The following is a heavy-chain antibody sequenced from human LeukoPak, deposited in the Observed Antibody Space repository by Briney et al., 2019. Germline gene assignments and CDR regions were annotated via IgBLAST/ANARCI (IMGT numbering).Heavy chain of an antibody. D-gene: IGHD4-17*01. Sequence: ASVRVSCKASGYTFTSYDINWVRQAPGQGLEGMGWMNPNSGNTGYAQKFQGRVTMTRNTSISTAYMELSSLRSEDTAVYYCARGGKTTYGMDVWGQGTTVTVSS. J-gene: IGHJ6*02. CDR1: GYTFTSYD. V-gene: IGHV1-8*01. CDR2: MNPNSGNT. CDR3: ARGGKTTYGMDV.